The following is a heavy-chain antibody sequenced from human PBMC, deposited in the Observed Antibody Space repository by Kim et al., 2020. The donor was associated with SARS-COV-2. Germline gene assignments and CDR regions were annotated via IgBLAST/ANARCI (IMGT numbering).Heavy chain of an antibody. D-gene: IGHD4-4*01. J-gene: IGHJ6*01. CDR3: AKGYTWDYSNYYYYYGM. V-gene: IGHV3-33*06. CDR2: IWYDGSNK. CDR1: GFTFSSYG. Sequence: GGSLRLSCTASGFTFSSYGMHWVRQAPGKGLEWVAVIWYDGSNKYYADSVKGRFTISRDNSKNTLYLQMNSLRAEDTAVYYCAKGYTWDYSNYYYYYGM.